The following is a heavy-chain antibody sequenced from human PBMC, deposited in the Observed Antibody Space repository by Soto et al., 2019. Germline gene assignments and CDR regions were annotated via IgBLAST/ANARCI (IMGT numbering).Heavy chain of an antibody. D-gene: IGHD3-9*01. CDR1: GFSFSNYA. CDR3: AKVPQWVLRYHDWFFDY. CDR2: ISGSGDIT. J-gene: IGHJ4*02. V-gene: IGHV3-23*01. Sequence: EVQLLESGGGLVQPGGSLRLSCAVSGFSFSNYAMTWVRQAPGKGLEWVSGISGSGDITYNTDSVKGRFAISRDTSKNVVYLLMRSLRAEDTAVYYCAKVPQWVLRYHDWFFDYWGQGTLVTVSS.